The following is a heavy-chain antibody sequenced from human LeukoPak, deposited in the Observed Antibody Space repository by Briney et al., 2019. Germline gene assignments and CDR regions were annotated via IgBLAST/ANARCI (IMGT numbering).Heavy chain of an antibody. CDR2: IYYSGST. Sequence: KPSQTLSLTCTVSGGSISSGGYYWSWIRQHPGKGLEWIGYIYYSGSTYYNPSLKSRVTISVDTSKNQFSLKLGSVTAADTAVYYCARVRYYDILTGYPMGYWFDPWGQGTLVTVSS. CDR1: GGSISSGGYY. D-gene: IGHD3-9*01. CDR3: ARVRYYDILTGYPMGYWFDP. J-gene: IGHJ5*02. V-gene: IGHV4-31*03.